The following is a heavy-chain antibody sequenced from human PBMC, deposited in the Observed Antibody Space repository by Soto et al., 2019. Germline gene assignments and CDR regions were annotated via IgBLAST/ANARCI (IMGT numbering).Heavy chain of an antibody. D-gene: IGHD6-19*01. CDR1: VYSVSSNSAA. Sequence: PSQTLSLTCAISVYSVSSNSAAWNWISQSPSRGLEWLGRTYYRSKWYNDYAVSVKSRITINPDTSKNQFSLQLNSVTPEDTAVYYCAREAIAVDGFFEYWGQGTLVNVS. CDR2: TYYRSKWYN. CDR3: AREAIAVDGFFEY. V-gene: IGHV6-1*01. J-gene: IGHJ4*02.